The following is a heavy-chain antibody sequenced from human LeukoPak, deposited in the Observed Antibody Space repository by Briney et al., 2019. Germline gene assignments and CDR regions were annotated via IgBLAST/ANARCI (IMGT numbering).Heavy chain of an antibody. CDR3: ARDGYSYGSNWFDP. V-gene: IGHV4-61*02. CDR2: IYTSGST. J-gene: IGHJ5*02. Sequence: SETLSLTCTVSGGSISSGSYYWSWIRQPAGEGLEWIGRIYTSGSTNYNPSLKSRVTISADTSKNQFSLKLSSVTAADTAVYYCARDGYSYGSNWFDPWGQGTLVTVSS. CDR1: GGSISSGSYY. D-gene: IGHD5-18*01.